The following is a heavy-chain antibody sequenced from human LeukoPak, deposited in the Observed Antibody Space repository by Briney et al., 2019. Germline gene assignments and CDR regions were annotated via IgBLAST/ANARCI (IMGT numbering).Heavy chain of an antibody. CDR1: GYSFTSYW. V-gene: IGHV5-51*01. D-gene: IGHD3-10*01. CDR2: ISPGGSDT. CDR3: ARHREREAALLCAFDI. J-gene: IGHJ3*02. Sequence: GGSLEISCKGSGYSFTSYWIGWVRQMPGKGLEWMWIISPGGSDTRYSPSFQGQVTISADKSIRTASLQWSSLKASDTAMYYCARHREREAALLCAFDIWGQGTMVTVSS.